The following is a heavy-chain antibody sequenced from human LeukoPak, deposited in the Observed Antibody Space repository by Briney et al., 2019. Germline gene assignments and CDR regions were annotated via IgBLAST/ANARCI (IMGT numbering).Heavy chain of an antibody. CDR3: ARAVGFLDLRQELGFRWLDYYYYYMDV. CDR1: GYTFTSYY. J-gene: IGHJ6*03. D-gene: IGHD3-10*01. CDR2: INPSGGST. Sequence: ASVEVSCKASGYTFTSYYMHWVRQAPGQGLEWMGIINPSGGSTSYAQKFQGRVTMTRDTSTSTVYMELSSLRSEDTAVYYCARAVGFLDLRQELGFRWLDYYYYYMDVWGKGTTVTVS. V-gene: IGHV1-46*01.